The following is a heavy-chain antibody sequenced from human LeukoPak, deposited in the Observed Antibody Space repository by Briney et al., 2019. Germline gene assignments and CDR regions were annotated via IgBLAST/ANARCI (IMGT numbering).Heavy chain of an antibody. Sequence: ASVKVSCKASGGTFTIYAISWLRQAPGQGLEWMGRIIPIFGIANYTQKFQGRVTVTADKSTSTAYMELSSLRSEDTAVYYCARDQRDIVVYNWGQGTLVTVSS. V-gene: IGHV1-69*10. CDR1: GGTFTIYA. CDR3: ARDQRDIVVYN. J-gene: IGHJ4*02. D-gene: IGHD2-15*01. CDR2: IIPIFGIA.